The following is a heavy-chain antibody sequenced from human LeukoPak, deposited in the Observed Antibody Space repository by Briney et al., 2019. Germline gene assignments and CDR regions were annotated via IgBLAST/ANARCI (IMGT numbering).Heavy chain of an antibody. D-gene: IGHD3-22*01. J-gene: IGHJ4*02. CDR2: ISKSGNTI. CDR3: ARDLMIVMVEEEGSADY. V-gene: IGHV3-11*04. CDR1: GFTFSDYY. Sequence: GGSLRLSCAASGFTFSDYYMSWIRQAPGKGLERVSYISKSGNTIYNAESVKGRFTISRDNAKNSVYLQMNSLRAEDTAVYYCARDLMIVMVEEEGSADYWGQGTLVTVSS.